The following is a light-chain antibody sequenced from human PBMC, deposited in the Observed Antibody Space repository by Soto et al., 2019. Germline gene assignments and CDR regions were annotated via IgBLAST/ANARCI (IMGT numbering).Light chain of an antibody. V-gene: IGKV3-20*01. Sequence: EIVLTQSPGTLSLSPGDRATLSCRASQSVSSSYLAWYQQQPGQAPRLLIYGASSRATGIQYRFSGSGSGTHFTLSISRLEPEDFAVYYCPQYGRLYSVGQAIKTEIK. CDR2: GAS. J-gene: IGKJ2*01. CDR1: QSVSSSY. CDR3: PQYGRLYS.